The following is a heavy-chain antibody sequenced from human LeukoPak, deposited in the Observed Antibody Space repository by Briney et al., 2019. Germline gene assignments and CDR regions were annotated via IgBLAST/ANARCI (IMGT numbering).Heavy chain of an antibody. CDR2: ISAYNGNT. Sequence: ASVKVSCKASGYTFTSYAMNWVRQAPGQGLEWMGWISAYNGNTNYAQKLQGRVTMTTDTSTSTAYMELRSLRSDDTAVYYCARDVGATKAIDYWGQGTLVTVSS. V-gene: IGHV1-18*01. J-gene: IGHJ4*02. CDR3: ARDVGATKAIDY. D-gene: IGHD1-26*01. CDR1: GYTFTSYA.